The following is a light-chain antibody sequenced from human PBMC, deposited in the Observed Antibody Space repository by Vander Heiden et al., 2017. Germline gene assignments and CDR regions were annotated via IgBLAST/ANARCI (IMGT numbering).Light chain of an antibody. CDR3: QQTDSTPPWT. J-gene: IGKJ1*01. CDR2: AAS. CDR1: QSISSY. V-gene: IGKV1-39*01. Sequence: DIQMTQSPSSLSASVGDRVTITCRASQSISSYLNWYQQKPGKAPKLLIYAASSLQSGVPSRFSGSGSGTDFTLTIRSLQPEDFATYYCQQTDSTPPWTFGQWTRVEIK.